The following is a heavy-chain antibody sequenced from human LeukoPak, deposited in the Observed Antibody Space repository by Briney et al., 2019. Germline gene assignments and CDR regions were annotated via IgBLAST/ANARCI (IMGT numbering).Heavy chain of an antibody. D-gene: IGHD3-3*01. CDR2: IYYRGGT. J-gene: IGHJ5*02. Sequence: PSQTLSLTCTVSGGSISSGDYYWSWIRQPPGRGREGVGYIYYRGGTYYNPSLKTRVTISVDTSKNQFSLKLSSVTAADTAVYYCARIRRITIFGVVPGFDPWGQGTLVTVSS. V-gene: IGHV4-30-4*01. CDR1: GGSISSGDYY. CDR3: ARIRRITIFGVVPGFDP.